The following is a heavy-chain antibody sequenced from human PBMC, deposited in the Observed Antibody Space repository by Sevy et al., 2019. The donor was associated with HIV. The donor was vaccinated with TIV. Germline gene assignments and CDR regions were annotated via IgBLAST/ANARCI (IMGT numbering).Heavy chain of an antibody. V-gene: IGHV3-30-3*01. D-gene: IGHD3-22*01. CDR2: ISDDGNYK. CDR3: ARVGYFYDSSGYPTYYYYGMDV. Sequence: GGSLRLSCAASGFRFSDYGVHWVRQAPGTGLEWVADISDDGNYKNYADSVKGRFTISRDNSKNTLFLQVSSLKAEDTAIYYCARVGYFYDSSGYPTYYYYGMDVWGQGTTVTVSS. J-gene: IGHJ6*02. CDR1: GFRFSDYG.